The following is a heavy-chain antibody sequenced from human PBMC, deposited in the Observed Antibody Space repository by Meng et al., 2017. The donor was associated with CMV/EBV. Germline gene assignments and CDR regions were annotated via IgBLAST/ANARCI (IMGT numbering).Heavy chain of an antibody. CDR3: TTDFILMVYDAVDWA. Sequence: GGSLRLSCAASGFTFSNAWMSWVRQAPGKGLEWVGRIKSKTDGGTTDYAAPVKGRFTISRDDSKNTLYLQMNSLKTEDTAMYYCTTDFILMVYDAVDWAWGQGTLVTVSS. D-gene: IGHD2-8*01. J-gene: IGHJ5*02. V-gene: IGHV3-15*01. CDR1: GFTFSNAW. CDR2: IKSKTDGGTT.